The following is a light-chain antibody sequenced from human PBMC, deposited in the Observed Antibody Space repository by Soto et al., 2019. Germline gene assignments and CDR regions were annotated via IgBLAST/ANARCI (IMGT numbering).Light chain of an antibody. J-gene: IGKJ4*01. Sequence: DIQMTQSPSTLPASVGERVTITCRASQSIITWLAWFQQAPGKAPKILISDASSLKSGVPSRFSRSGSGTEFTLTISSLQPDDFATYYCQQYHIYPLTFGGGTKVEI. V-gene: IGKV1-5*01. CDR3: QQYHIYPLT. CDR1: QSIITW. CDR2: DAS.